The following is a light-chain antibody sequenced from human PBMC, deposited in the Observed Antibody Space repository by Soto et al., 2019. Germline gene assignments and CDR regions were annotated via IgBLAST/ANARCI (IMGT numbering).Light chain of an antibody. J-gene: IGKJ5*01. CDR3: QQRSDWPPIP. V-gene: IGKV3-11*01. CDR2: GAS. CDR1: QSVGSN. Sequence: IVVTQSAATLSLSAGERATLSCRASQSVGSNLAWSQQKPGQAPTPPLHGASTRATGIPARVRGSGSGTDLTLTISILETEDFAVYYCQQRSDWPPIPFGQGTRLEIK.